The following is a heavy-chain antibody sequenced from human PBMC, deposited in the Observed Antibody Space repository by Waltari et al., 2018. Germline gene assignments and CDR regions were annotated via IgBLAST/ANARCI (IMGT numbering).Heavy chain of an antibody. V-gene: IGHV4-4*07. Sequence: WIRHPAGKGLEWIGRIYSSGSTKYNPSLKSRVTMSADTSKNQCSLKRTAVTAADRAVYYCARDYYDILTGYVANDYWGQGTLVTVSS. CDR3: ARDYYDILTGYVANDY. J-gene: IGHJ1*01. D-gene: IGHD3-9*01. CDR2: IYSSGST.